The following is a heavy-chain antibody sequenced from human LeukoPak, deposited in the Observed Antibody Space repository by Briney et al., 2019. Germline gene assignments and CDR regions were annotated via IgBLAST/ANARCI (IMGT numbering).Heavy chain of an antibody. CDR3: ARDGPSSSWYVDYYYGMDV. CDR2: IYYSGST. CDR1: GVSFSGYY. J-gene: IGHJ6*02. D-gene: IGHD6-13*01. V-gene: IGHV4-31*11. Sequence: SETLSLTCAVYGVSFSGYYWSWIRQHPGKGLEWIGYIYYSGSTYYNPSLKSRVTISVDTSKNQFSLKLSSVTAADTAVYYCARDGPSSSWYVDYYYGMDVWGQGTTVTVSS.